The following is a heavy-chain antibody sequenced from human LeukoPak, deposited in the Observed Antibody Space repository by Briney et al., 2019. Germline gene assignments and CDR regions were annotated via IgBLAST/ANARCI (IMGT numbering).Heavy chain of an antibody. V-gene: IGHV3-49*03. CDR2: IRDKAYGGTT. D-gene: IGHD2-2*01. J-gene: IGHJ4*02. CDR1: GFTFGDYA. Sequence: GGSLRLSCTASGFTFGDYAMSWFRQAPGKGLECVSLIRDKAYGGTTEYAASVKGRFTISRDDSKNIAYLQVNSLKTEDTAVYYCTRDCSSTNCFVDYWGQGTLVTVSS. CDR3: TRDCSSTNCFVDY.